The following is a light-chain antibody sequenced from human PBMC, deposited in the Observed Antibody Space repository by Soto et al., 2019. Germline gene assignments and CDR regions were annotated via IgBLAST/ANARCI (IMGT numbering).Light chain of an antibody. J-gene: IGLJ2*01. Sequence: QSALTQPASVSGSPGQSITISCTGTSSDVGSYNLVSWYQQHPGKAPKLMIYEGSKRPSGVSNRFSGSKSGNTASLTISGLQAEDEAEYYCCSYAGVVFGGGTKVTVL. CDR2: EGS. V-gene: IGLV2-23*01. CDR3: CSYAGVV. CDR1: SSDVGSYNL.